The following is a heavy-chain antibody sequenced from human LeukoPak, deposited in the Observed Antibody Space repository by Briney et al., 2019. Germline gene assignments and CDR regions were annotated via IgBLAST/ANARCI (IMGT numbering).Heavy chain of an antibody. CDR3: ASRIKNIAAAGTVY. CDR2: IYHSGST. J-gene: IGHJ4*02. Sequence: PSETLSLTCAVSGGSISSSNWWSWVRQPPGKGLEWIGEIYHSGSTNYNPSLKSRVTISVDKSKNQFSLKLSSVTAADTAVYYCASRIKNIAAAGTVYWGQGTLVTVSS. V-gene: IGHV4-4*02. D-gene: IGHD6-13*01. CDR1: GGSISSSNW.